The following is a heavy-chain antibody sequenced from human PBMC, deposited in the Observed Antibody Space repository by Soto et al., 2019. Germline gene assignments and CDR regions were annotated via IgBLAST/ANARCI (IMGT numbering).Heavy chain of an antibody. D-gene: IGHD4-17*01. CDR2: IDYSGST. Sequence: QVQLQESGPGLVKPSQTLSLTCTVSGGSISSGGYYWSWIRQHPGKGLEWIGYIDYSGSTYYNPSLKSRVTRSVDTSKNQYSLKLSSVTAADTAVYYCARGHLDGDYAPYYFDYWGQGTLVTVSS. CDR3: ARGHLDGDYAPYYFDY. V-gene: IGHV4-31*03. CDR1: GGSISSGGYY. J-gene: IGHJ4*02.